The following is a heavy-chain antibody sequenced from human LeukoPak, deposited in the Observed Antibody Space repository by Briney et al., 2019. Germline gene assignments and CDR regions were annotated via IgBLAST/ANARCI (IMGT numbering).Heavy chain of an antibody. V-gene: IGHV3-48*03. CDR2: ISSSGSTI. Sequence: GGSLRLSCAASGFTFSSYEMNWVRQAPGKGLEWVSYISSSGSTIYYADSVKGRFTISRDNAKNSLYLQMNSLRAEDTAVYYCGRVWGGDFWSGYSYYYYYYGRDVWGQGTTVTVSS. CDR3: GRVWGGDFWSGYSYYYYYYGRDV. D-gene: IGHD3-3*01. CDR1: GFTFSSYE. J-gene: IGHJ6*02.